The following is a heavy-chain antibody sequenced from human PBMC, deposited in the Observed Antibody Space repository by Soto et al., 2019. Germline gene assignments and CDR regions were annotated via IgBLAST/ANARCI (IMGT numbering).Heavy chain of an antibody. Sequence: ASVKVSCKASGYTFTNYIMHWVRQAPGQRLEWMGWLNVGTGDTKYSQNFQGRVTITRDTSANTAYMELSSLRSEDTAVYYCARDHHDILTGDYRPLDPWGQGTLVTVSS. D-gene: IGHD3-9*01. CDR2: LNVGTGDT. V-gene: IGHV1-3*01. CDR1: GYTFTNYI. CDR3: ARDHHDILTGDYRPLDP. J-gene: IGHJ5*02.